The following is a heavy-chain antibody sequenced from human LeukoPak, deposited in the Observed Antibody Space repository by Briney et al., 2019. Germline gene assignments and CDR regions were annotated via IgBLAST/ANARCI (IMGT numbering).Heavy chain of an antibody. V-gene: IGHV4-59*08. CDR1: GGSISPYY. CDR3: ARHESAWRGAFDI. CDR2: INYSGTT. J-gene: IGHJ3*02. Sequence: SETLSLTCTVSGGSISPYYWSCIRQPPGKGLEYIGYINYSGTTDSNPSLKSRVTISVDTSKNQFSLKLSSVAAADTAVYYCARHESAWRGAFDIWGQGTMVTVSS. D-gene: IGHD3-3*01.